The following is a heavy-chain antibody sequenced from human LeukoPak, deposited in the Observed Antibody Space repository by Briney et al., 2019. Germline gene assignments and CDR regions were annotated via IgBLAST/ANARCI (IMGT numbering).Heavy chain of an antibody. CDR1: GFTFSSYS. CDR2: ISSSSSYI. V-gene: IGHV3-21*01. CDR3: ARGRSRVGAPAN. D-gene: IGHD1-26*01. Sequence: GGSLRLSCAASGFTFSSYSMNWVRQAPGKGLEWVSSISSSSSYIYYADSVKGRFTISRDNSKNTLYLQMNSLRAEDTAVYYCARGRSRVGAPANWGQGTLVTVSS. J-gene: IGHJ4*02.